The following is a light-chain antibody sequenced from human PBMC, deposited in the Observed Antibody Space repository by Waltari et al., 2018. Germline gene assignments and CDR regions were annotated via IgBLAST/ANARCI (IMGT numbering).Light chain of an antibody. V-gene: IGLV2-14*03. CDR1: SRDVGGYNY. CDR2: DVT. Sequence: QSALTQPASVSGSPGQSITISCTGTSRDVGGYNYVSWHQQHPGKAPTLMIYDVTKRPSGVSNRFSGSKSGNTASLTISGFQAEDEADYYCSSYSSSSTLLFGGGTKLTVL. CDR3: SSYSSSSTLL. J-gene: IGLJ2*01.